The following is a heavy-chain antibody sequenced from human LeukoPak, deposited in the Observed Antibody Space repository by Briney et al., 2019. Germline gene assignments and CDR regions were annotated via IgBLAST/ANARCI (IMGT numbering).Heavy chain of an antibody. V-gene: IGHV4-59*08. CDR1: GGSISSYY. J-gene: IGHJ6*03. D-gene: IGHD2-15*01. CDR2: IYYSGST. Sequence: TSETLSLTCTVSGGSISSYYWSWIRQPPGKGLEWIGYIYYSGSTNYNPSLKSRVTISVDTSKNQFSLKLSSVTAADTAVYYCARAEGYCSGGSCGYYYYYYMDVWGKGTTVTISS. CDR3: ARAEGYCSGGSCGYYYYYYMDV.